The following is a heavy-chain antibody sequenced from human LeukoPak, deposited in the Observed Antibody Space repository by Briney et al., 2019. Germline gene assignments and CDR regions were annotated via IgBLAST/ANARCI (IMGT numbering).Heavy chain of an antibody. CDR3: ARDLSSIAARPHWGTYYYYGMDV. CDR1: GFTLSSYW. V-gene: IGHV3-7*03. Sequence: GGSLRLSCAASGFTLSSYWMTWVRQAPGKGLEWVAKIKPDGSKEYYVDSVKGRFTISRDNAKNSLYLQMNSLRAEDTAVYYCARDLSSIAARPHWGTYYYYGMDVWGQGTTVTVSS. CDR2: IKPDGSKE. J-gene: IGHJ6*02. D-gene: IGHD6-6*01.